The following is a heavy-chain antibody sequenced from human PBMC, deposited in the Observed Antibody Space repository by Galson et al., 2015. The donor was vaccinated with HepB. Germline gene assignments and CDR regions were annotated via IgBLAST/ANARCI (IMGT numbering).Heavy chain of an antibody. J-gene: IGHJ2*01. CDR3: ARVRLLWYFDL. CDR2: ISSSSTI. CDR1: GFTFSSYS. V-gene: IGHV3-48*01. Sequence: SLRLSCAASGFTFSSYSMNWVRQAPGKGLEWVSYISSSSTIYYADSVKGRFTISRDNAKNSLYLQMDSLRAEDTAVYYCARVRLLWYFDLWGRGTLVTVSS.